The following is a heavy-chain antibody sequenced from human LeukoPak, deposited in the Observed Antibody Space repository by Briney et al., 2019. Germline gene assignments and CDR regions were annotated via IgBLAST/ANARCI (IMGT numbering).Heavy chain of an antibody. V-gene: IGHV3-43D*04. CDR2: ISWDGGST. Sequence: GGSLRLSCAASGFTFDDYAMHRVRQAPGKGLEWVSLISWDGGSTYYADSVKGRFTISRDNSKNSLYLQMNSLRAEDTALYYCAKDILSGYGKSGYSYGIFDYWGQGTLVTVSS. CDR1: GFTFDDYA. CDR3: AKDILSGYGKSGYSYGIFDY. D-gene: IGHD5-18*01. J-gene: IGHJ4*02.